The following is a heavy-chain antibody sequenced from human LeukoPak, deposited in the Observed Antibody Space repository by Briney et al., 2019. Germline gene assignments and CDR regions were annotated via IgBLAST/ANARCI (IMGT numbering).Heavy chain of an antibody. Sequence: GGSLRLSCAASGFTFSSYSMNWVRQAPGKGLEWVSSISSSSSYIYYADSVKGRFTISRDNAKNSLYLQMNGLRAEDTAVYYCARDFQGSNWFDPWGQGTLVTVSS. CDR1: GFTFSSYS. J-gene: IGHJ5*02. V-gene: IGHV3-21*01. CDR2: ISSSSSYI. D-gene: IGHD3-10*01. CDR3: ARDFQGSNWFDP.